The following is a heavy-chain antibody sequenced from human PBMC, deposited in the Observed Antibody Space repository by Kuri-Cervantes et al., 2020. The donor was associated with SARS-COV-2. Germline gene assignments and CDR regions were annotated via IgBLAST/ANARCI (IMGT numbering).Heavy chain of an antibody. CDR3: ARAGVGDFWSGYYGMDV. J-gene: IGHJ6*02. CDR1: GGSFSGYY. D-gene: IGHD3-3*01. Sequence: ESLKISCAVYGGSFSGYYWSWIRQPPGKGLEWIGEINHRGSTNYNPSLKSRVTISVDTSKNQFSLKLSSVTAADTAVYYCARAGVGDFWSGYYGMDVWGQGTTVTVSS. V-gene: IGHV4-34*01. CDR2: INHRGST.